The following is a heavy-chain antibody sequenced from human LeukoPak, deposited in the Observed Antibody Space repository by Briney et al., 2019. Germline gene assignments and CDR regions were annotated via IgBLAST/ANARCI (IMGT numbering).Heavy chain of an antibody. CDR1: GYTFTSDS. Sequence: EASLKLSCTASGYTFTSDSVSWVRQAPGQGLEWVAIINPNGGGTYYTQTFQGRVTLTRDTSTATVHMELSSLRSDDTATYSCASDPISANWPRGGWFDSWGQGTLVTVSP. CDR3: ASDPISANWPRGGWFDS. J-gene: IGHJ5*01. D-gene: IGHD3-10*01. V-gene: IGHV1-46*01. CDR2: INPNGGGT.